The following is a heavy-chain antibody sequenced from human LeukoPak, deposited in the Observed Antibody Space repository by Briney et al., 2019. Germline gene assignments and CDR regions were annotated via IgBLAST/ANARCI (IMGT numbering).Heavy chain of an antibody. CDR1: GFTFSSYW. V-gene: IGHV3-7*03. D-gene: IGHD2-15*01. J-gene: IGHJ4*02. CDR2: IKQDGSEK. Sequence: GGSLRLSCAAPGFTFSSYWMSWVRQAPGKGLEWVANIKQDGSEKYYVDSVKGRFTISRDNAKNSLYLQMNSLRAEDTAVYYCARVSYCSGGSCYDFDYWGQGTLVTVSS. CDR3: ARVSYCSGGSCYDFDY.